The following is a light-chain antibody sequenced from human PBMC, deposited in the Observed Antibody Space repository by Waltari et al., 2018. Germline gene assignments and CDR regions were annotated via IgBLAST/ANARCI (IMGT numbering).Light chain of an antibody. CDR1: SSNIGAGYD. CDR3: QSYDSSLSGSV. J-gene: IGLJ2*01. V-gene: IGLV1-40*01. Sequence: QSVLTQPPSVSGAPGQRVTISWTGSSSNIGAGYDVHWYQQLPGTAPKLLIYGNSNRPSGVPDPFSGSKSGPSASLAITGLQAEDEAVYYCQSYDSSLSGSVFGGGTKLTVL. CDR2: GNS.